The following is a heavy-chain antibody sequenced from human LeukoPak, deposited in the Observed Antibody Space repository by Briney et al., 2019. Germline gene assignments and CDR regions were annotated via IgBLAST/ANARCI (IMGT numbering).Heavy chain of an antibody. Sequence: ASVKVSCKASGYTFTSYDINWVRQATGQGLEWMGWMNPNSGNTGYAQKFQGRVTMARNTSISTAYMELSSLRSEDTAVYYCARVGYCSSSSCYEYFQHWGQGTLVTVSS. CDR3: ARVGYCSSSSCYEYFQH. CDR1: GYTFTSYD. J-gene: IGHJ1*01. D-gene: IGHD2-15*01. V-gene: IGHV1-8*01. CDR2: MNPNSGNT.